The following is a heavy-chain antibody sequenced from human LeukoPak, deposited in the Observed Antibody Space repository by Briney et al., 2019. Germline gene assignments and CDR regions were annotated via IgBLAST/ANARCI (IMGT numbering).Heavy chain of an antibody. Sequence: SETLSLTCAVYGGSFSGYYWSWIRQPPGKGLEWIGSIYYSGSTYYDPSLKSRVTISVDTSKNQFSLKLSSVTAADTAVYYCARPIAVAVSYYFDYWGQGTLVTVSS. CDR1: GGSFSGYY. J-gene: IGHJ4*02. D-gene: IGHD6-19*01. CDR3: ARPIAVAVSYYFDY. V-gene: IGHV4-34*01. CDR2: IYYSGST.